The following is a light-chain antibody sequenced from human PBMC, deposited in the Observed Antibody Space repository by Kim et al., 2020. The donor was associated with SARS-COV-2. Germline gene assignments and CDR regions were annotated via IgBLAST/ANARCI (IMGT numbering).Light chain of an antibody. Sequence: EIVMTQSPATLSVSPGERATLSCRASQSVSSNLAWYQQKPGQAPRLLIYGASTRATGIPGRFSGSGSGTEFTLTISSLQSEDFAVYYCQQYSNWPLTFGGETKVDIK. CDR2: GAS. J-gene: IGKJ4*01. CDR3: QQYSNWPLT. V-gene: IGKV3-15*01. CDR1: QSVSSN.